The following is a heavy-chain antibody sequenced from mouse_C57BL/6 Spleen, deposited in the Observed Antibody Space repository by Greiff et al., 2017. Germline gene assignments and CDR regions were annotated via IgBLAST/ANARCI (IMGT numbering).Heavy chain of an antibody. CDR2: IHPNSGST. J-gene: IGHJ4*01. CDR3: ARAYGSSYDAMDY. CDR1: GYTFTSYW. D-gene: IGHD1-1*01. V-gene: IGHV1-64*01. Sequence: VQLQQPGAELVKPGASVKLSCKASGYTFTSYWMHWVKQRPGQGLEWIGMIHPNSGSTNYNVKFKSKATLTVDKSSSTAYMQLSSLTSEDSAVYYCARAYGSSYDAMDYWGQGTSVTVSS.